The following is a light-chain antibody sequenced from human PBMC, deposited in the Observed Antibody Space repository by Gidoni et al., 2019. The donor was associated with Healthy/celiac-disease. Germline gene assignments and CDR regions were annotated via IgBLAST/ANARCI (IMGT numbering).Light chain of an antibody. Sequence: QSVLTQPPSVSGAPGQRVTISCTGSSSNIGAGYDVHWYQQLPETAPKLLLYGNSNRPSGVPDRFSGSKSGTSAALAITGLQAEDEADYYCQSYDSSLSGWVFGGGTKLTVL. CDR3: QSYDSSLSGWV. CDR1: SSNIGAGYD. CDR2: GNS. J-gene: IGLJ3*02. V-gene: IGLV1-40*01.